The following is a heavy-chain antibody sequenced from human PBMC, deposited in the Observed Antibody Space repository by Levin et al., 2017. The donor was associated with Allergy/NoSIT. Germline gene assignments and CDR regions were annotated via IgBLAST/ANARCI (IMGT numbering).Heavy chain of an antibody. J-gene: IGHJ4*02. CDR3: AKDSGMVRGAYFDH. Sequence: ETLSLTCAASGFTFSSYAMSWVRQAPGKGLEWVSGISGAGGRTNYAESVEGRFAISRDNSKSTLYLQMSSLRAEDTAVYYCAKDSGMVRGAYFDHWGQGTLVTVSS. V-gene: IGHV3-23*01. D-gene: IGHD3-10*01. CDR2: ISGAGGRT. CDR1: GFTFSSYA.